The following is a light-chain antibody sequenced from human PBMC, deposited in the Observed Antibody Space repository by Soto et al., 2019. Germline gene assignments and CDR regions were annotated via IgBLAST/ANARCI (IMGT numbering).Light chain of an antibody. Sequence: EIVMTQSPATLSVSPGERAALSCRASQSVSSNLAWYQQKPGQAPGLLIYGASTRATGIPARFSGSGSGTEFTLTISSLQSEDFAVYYCQQYNNRPRTFGQGTKVEIK. CDR3: QQYNNRPRT. CDR2: GAS. J-gene: IGKJ1*01. V-gene: IGKV3-15*01. CDR1: QSVSSN.